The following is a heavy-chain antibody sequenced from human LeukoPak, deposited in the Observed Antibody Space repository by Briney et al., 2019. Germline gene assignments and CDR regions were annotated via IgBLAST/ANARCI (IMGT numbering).Heavy chain of an antibody. V-gene: IGHV3-30*02. D-gene: IGHD2-15*01. CDR1: GFSFSSYG. J-gene: IGHJ4*02. Sequence: GGSLRLSCAASGFSFSSYGMHWVRQAPGKGLEWVSFIRYDGSEKYYADSVKGRFTISRDNSNNTVYLQMNSLRAEDTAVYYCAKSDHGRGGYQGVCDYWGQGTLVTVSS. CDR2: IRYDGSEK. CDR3: AKSDHGRGGYQGVCDY.